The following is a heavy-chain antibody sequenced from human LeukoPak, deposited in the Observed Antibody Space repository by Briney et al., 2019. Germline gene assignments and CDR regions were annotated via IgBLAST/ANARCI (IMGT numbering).Heavy chain of an antibody. CDR1: GYTFTSYG. Sequence: VASVKVSCKASGYTFTSYGISWVRQAPGQGLEWMGWISAYNGNTNYAQKLQGRVTMTTDTSTSTAYMELRSLRSDDTAVYYCARGYYDFWSGYGFDPWGQGTLVTVSS. CDR2: ISAYNGNT. J-gene: IGHJ5*02. V-gene: IGHV1-18*01. D-gene: IGHD3-3*01. CDR3: ARGYYDFWSGYGFDP.